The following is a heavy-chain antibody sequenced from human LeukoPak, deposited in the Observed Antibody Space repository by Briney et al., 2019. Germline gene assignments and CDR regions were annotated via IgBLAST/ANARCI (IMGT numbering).Heavy chain of an antibody. D-gene: IGHD5-18*01. CDR2: VKGDGRTT. CDR3: ATGHSYGYDY. CDR1: GLTFSDFW. V-gene: IGHV3-74*01. J-gene: IGHJ4*02. Sequence: QPGGSLRLSCAASGLTFSDFWMHWVRQPPGKGLVWVALVKGDGRTTIYADYVKGRFTISRDNAKNTLYLQMNSLRADDSGVYYCATGHSYGYDYWGQGVLVTVSS.